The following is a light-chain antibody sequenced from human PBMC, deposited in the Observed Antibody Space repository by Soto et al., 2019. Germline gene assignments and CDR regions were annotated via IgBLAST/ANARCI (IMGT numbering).Light chain of an antibody. J-gene: IGKJ5*01. Sequence: EVVRTQSPATLSVSPGERATLSCRASQSVSNYLAWYQQKPGQAPRLLVSAASNRATGIPARFSGSGSGTDFTLTIGSLEPEDFAVYFCQPRRNWPRITFGQGTRLEIK. CDR2: AAS. CDR3: QPRRNWPRIT. CDR1: QSVSNY. V-gene: IGKV3-11*01.